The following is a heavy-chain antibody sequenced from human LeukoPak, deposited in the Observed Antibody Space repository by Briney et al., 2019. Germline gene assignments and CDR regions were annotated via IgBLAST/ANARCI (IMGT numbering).Heavy chain of an antibody. Sequence: SETLSLTCTVSGGSISSYYWSWIRQPPGKGLEWIGYIYYSGSTNYNPSLKSRVTISVDTSKNQFSLKLSSVTAADTAVYYCARAWRGSYSSGWYGLYYYGMDVWGQGTTVTVSS. CDR1: GGSISSYY. V-gene: IGHV4-59*01. D-gene: IGHD6-19*01. J-gene: IGHJ6*02. CDR2: IYYSGST. CDR3: ARAWRGSYSSGWYGLYYYGMDV.